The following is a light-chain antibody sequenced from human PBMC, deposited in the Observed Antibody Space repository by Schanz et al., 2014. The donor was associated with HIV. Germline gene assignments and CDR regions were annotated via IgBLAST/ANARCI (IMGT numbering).Light chain of an antibody. J-gene: IGLJ2*01. Sequence: QSALTQPASVSGSLGQSITISCTGTSGDVGRYDYVSWYQQHPGQAPKLLLYDVTYRPSGISNRFSGSKSGYTASLTISGLQADDEADYYCSSYTTSSTLVFGGGTKLTVL. CDR1: SGDVGRYDY. V-gene: IGLV2-14*03. CDR3: SSYTTSSTLV. CDR2: DVT.